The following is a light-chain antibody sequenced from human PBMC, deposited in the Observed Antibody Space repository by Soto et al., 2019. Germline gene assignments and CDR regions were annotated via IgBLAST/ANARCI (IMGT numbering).Light chain of an antibody. CDR3: QSYDSSLSGRVV. V-gene: IGLV1-40*01. CDR2: DNN. CDR1: SSNIGAGYD. J-gene: IGLJ2*01. Sequence: QSVLTQPPSVSGAPGQRVTISCTGSSSNIGAGYDVYWYQQLPGTAPKLLICDNNNRPSGVPDRFSGSKSGTSASLAITGLQAEDEADYCCQSYDSSLSGRVVFGGGTKVTVL.